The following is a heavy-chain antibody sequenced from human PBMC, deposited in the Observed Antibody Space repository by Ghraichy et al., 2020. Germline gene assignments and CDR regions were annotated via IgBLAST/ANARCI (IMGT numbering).Heavy chain of an antibody. CDR3: ARGGKEIGGGGDCIDY. CDR2: INHSGST. D-gene: IGHD2-21*02. V-gene: IGHV4-34*01. Sequence: SETLSLTCAVYGGSFSGYYWSWIRQPPGKGLEWIGEINHSGSTNYNPSLKSRVTISVDTSKNQFSLKLSSVTAADTAVYYCARGGKEIGGGGDCIDYWGQGTLVTVSS. CDR1: GGSFSGYY. J-gene: IGHJ4*02.